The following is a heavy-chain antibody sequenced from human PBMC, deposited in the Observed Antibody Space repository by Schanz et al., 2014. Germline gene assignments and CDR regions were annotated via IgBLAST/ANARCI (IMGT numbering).Heavy chain of an antibody. J-gene: IGHJ6*02. CDR1: GVSISSTN. V-gene: IGHV3-23*01. D-gene: IGHD1-20*01. CDR2: ISGSGSST. CDR3: ARRITGTHHNPYYHGMDV. Sequence: VQLQESGPGLVKPSGTLSLTCAVSGVSISSTNWWHWVRQSPGKGLEWVSVISGSGSSTYYADSVKGRFTISRDKSKKRLYLQLNSLRAEDTAVYYCARRITGTHHNPYYHGMDVWGQGTTVTVSS.